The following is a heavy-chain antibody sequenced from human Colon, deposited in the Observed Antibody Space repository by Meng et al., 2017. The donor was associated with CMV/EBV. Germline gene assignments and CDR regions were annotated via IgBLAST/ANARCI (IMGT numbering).Heavy chain of an antibody. V-gene: IGHV3-48*03. J-gene: IGHJ5*02. CDR1: GFIFYTYE. Sequence: GESLKISCAGTGFIFYTYEMNWVRQAPGKGLEWVSFVNSVGSTTYYADSVKGRFAISRDSAKNSLYLQMNNLRPDDTAIYYCAKDSYTGYDRRWFDPWGQGTLVTVSS. CDR3: AKDSYTGYDRRWFDP. CDR2: VNSVGSTT. D-gene: IGHD5-12*01.